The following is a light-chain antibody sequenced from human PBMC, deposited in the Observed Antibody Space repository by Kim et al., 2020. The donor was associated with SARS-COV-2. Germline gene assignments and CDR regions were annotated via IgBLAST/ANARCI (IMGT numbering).Light chain of an antibody. CDR3: QQSYITPFT. Sequence: DIQMTQSPSSLSASVGDRVTITCRTSQSISSHLNWYHHKPGRAPKLLISAASTLQGGVPSRFSGSGSETDFTLTISSLQPEDFATYFCQQSYITPFTFGPGTKVDIK. CDR2: AAS. J-gene: IGKJ3*01. V-gene: IGKV1-39*01. CDR1: QSISSH.